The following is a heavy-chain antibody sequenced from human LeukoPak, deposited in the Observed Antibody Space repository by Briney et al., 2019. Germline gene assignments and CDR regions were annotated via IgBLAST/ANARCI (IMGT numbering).Heavy chain of an antibody. D-gene: IGHD6-19*01. CDR1: GYTFTVYY. CDR3: ARDQYSKQWLIYYYYMDV. V-gene: IGHV1-2*02. J-gene: IGHJ6*03. Sequence: GASVTVSCTASGYTFTVYYMHWVRQAPGQGLEWMGWINPNSGGTNYAQKFQGRVTMTRDTSISTAYMELSRLRSDDTAVYYCARDQYSKQWLIYYYYMDVWGKGTTVTVSS. CDR2: INPNSGGT.